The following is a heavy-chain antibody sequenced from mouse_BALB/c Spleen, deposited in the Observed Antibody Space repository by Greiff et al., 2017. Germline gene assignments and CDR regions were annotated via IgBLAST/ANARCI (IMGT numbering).Heavy chain of an antibody. CDR3: ATYNMRKKGAWFAY. J-gene: IGHJ3*01. D-gene: IGHD1-3*01. V-gene: IGHV14-3*02. Sequence: VQLPQSWSELVKPGSSVKLSFTASGFNIKDTYMHWVKQRPEQGLEWIGRIDPANGNTKYDPKFQGKATITADTSSNTAYLQLSSLTSEDTAVYYCATYNMRKKGAWFAYWGQGTRVT. CDR2: IDPANGNT. CDR1: GFNIKDTY.